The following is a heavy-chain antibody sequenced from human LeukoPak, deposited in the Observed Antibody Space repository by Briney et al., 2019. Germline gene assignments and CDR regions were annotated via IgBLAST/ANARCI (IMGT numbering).Heavy chain of an antibody. Sequence: GGSLRLSCSASGFTFSDYAMHWVRQAPGKGLEWLAVVIYDGSDKYYADSVKGRFTISRDNSKNTLFLQMNRLRTEDTGVYYCARNYDNSGYYYVGGESWGQGTLVTVSP. CDR2: VIYDGSDK. CDR1: GFTFSDYA. D-gene: IGHD3-22*01. V-gene: IGHV3-30-3*01. J-gene: IGHJ5*02. CDR3: ARNYDNSGYYYVGGES.